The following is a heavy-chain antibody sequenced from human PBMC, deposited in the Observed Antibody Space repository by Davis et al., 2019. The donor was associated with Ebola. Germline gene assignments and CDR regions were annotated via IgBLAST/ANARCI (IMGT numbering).Heavy chain of an antibody. J-gene: IGHJ4*02. Sequence: KVSCKGSGYSFTSYWISWVRQMPGKGLEWMGRIDPSDSYTNYSPSFQGHVAISADKSISTAYLQWSGLKASDTAMYYCARFTIFGVGQVDYWGQGTLVTVSS. CDR3: ARFTIFGVGQVDY. D-gene: IGHD3-3*01. V-gene: IGHV5-10-1*01. CDR2: IDPSDSYT. CDR1: GYSFTSYW.